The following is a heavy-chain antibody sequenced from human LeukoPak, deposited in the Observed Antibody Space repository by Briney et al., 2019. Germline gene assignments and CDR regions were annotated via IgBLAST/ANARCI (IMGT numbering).Heavy chain of an antibody. Sequence: PGGSLRLSCAASGFTFSSYAMHWVRQAPGKGLEWVAVISYDGSNKYYADSVRGRFTISRDSSKNTLYLQMNSLRAEDTALYYCAKDQMGATTSPYWGQGTLVTVSS. CDR3: AKDQMGATTSPY. CDR1: GFTFSSYA. D-gene: IGHD1-26*01. J-gene: IGHJ4*02. CDR2: ISYDGSNK. V-gene: IGHV3-30*14.